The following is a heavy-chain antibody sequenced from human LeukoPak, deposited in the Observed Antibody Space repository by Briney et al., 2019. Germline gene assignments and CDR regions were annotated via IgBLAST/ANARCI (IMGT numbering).Heavy chain of an antibody. J-gene: IGHJ4*02. CDR3: AKGLWLPPYFDH. CDR2: ISGRGDNT. D-gene: IGHD5-18*01. Sequence: GGSLRLSCAASGFTFTSYAMGWVRQAPGKGLEWVSFISGRGDNTYYAGSVKGRFTISRDNSKNTLYPQMNSLRAEDTAVYYCAKGLWLPPYFDHWGQGALVTVSS. V-gene: IGHV3-23*01. CDR1: GFTFTSYA.